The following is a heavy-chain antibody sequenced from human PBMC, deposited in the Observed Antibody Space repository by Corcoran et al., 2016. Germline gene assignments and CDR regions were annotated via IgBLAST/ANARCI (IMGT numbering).Heavy chain of an antibody. CDR3: ARIDCTGGSCRPYYYYGMDV. V-gene: IGHV3-33*01. CDR1: GFTFHTYG. CDR2: IWYDGSIK. J-gene: IGHJ6*02. Sequence: QVQLVESGGGVVQPGRSLRLSCAASGFTFHTYGMNWVRQAPGKGPEWVAVIWYDGSIKYYADSVKGRFTISRDNSKNTLYLQMNSLRAEDTALYYCARIDCTGGSCRPYYYYGMDVWGQGTTVTVSS. D-gene: IGHD2-15*01.